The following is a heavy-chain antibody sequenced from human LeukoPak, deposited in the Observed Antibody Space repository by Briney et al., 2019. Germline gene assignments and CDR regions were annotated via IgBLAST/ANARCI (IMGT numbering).Heavy chain of an antibody. D-gene: IGHD3-22*01. J-gene: IGHJ4*02. CDR2: IIPIFGIA. Sequence: RASVKVSCKASGGTFSSYAISWVRQAPGQGREWMGRIIPIFGIANYAQKFQGRVTITADKSTSTAYMELSSLRSEDTAVYYCARDQYYYDSSGYITWGQGTLVTVSS. V-gene: IGHV1-69*04. CDR1: GGTFSSYA. CDR3: ARDQYYYDSSGYIT.